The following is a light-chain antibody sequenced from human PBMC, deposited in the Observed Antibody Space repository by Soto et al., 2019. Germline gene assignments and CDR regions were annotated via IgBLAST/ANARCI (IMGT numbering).Light chain of an antibody. CDR3: QQYGSSPYT. V-gene: IGKV3-20*01. CDR2: GAS. CDR1: QSFTSNY. J-gene: IGKJ2*01. Sequence: EIVLTQSPGTLSLSPGERAILSCRASQSFTSNYLAWYRHQPGQAPRLLIYGASSRATGIPDRFSGSGSGTDFTLIISGLKPEDSAVYYCQQYGSSPYTFGQGTKLEIK.